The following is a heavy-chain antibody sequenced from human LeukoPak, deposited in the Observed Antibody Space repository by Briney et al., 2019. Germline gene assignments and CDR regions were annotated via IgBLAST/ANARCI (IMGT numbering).Heavy chain of an antibody. CDR1: GFTFSSYG. V-gene: IGHV3-30*02. CDR3: AEALGVRRITGTTYYFDY. CDR2: IRYDGSNK. J-gene: IGHJ4*02. D-gene: IGHD1-7*01. Sequence: GGSLRLSCAASGFTFSSYGMHWVRQAPGKGLEWVAFIRYDGSNKYYADSVKGRFTISRDNSKNTLYLQMNSLRAEDTAVYYCAEALGVRRITGTTYYFDYWGQGTLVTVSS.